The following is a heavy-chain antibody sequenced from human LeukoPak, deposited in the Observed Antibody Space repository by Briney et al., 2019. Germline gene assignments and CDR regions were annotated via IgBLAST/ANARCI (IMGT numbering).Heavy chain of an antibody. V-gene: IGHV3-30*18. CDR2: ISYDGSNK. D-gene: IGHD3-22*01. CDR1: GFTFSSYG. J-gene: IGHJ4*02. CDR3: AKDHRYYDSSGHSYFDY. Sequence: GRSLRLSCAASGFTFSSYGMHWVRQAPGKGLEWVAVISYDGSNKYYADSVKGRFTISRDNSKNTLYLQMNSLRAEDTAVYYCAKDHRYYDSSGHSYFDYWGQGTLVTVSS.